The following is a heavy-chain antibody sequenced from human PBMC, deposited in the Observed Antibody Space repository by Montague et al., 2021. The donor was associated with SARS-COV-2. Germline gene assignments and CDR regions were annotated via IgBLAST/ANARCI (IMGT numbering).Heavy chain of an antibody. V-gene: IGHV2-5*08. CDR2: IYWDDDT. CDR3: ARRPASLVGEPFLGFDA. D-gene: IGHD3-10*01. CDR1: GFSLTTAGMG. J-gene: IGHJ3*01. Sequence: PALVKPTQTLTLTCTVSGFSLTTAGMGVAWIRRPPGKALEWLAIIYWDDDTRYRSSLETRLSISKDSSNTRVMFTMTNMDPLDAGTYYCARRPASLVGEPFLGFDAWGPGTLVTVSS.